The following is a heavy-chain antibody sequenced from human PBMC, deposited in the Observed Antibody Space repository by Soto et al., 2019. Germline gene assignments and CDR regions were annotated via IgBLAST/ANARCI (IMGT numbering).Heavy chain of an antibody. CDR3: ARHPERIAQIGWFDP. D-gene: IGHD6-13*01. CDR1: GFTFSSYS. Sequence: EVQLVESGGGLVQPGGSLRLSCAASGFTFSSYSMNWVRQAPGKGLEWVSYISSSSSTIYYADSVKGRVTISRDNAKTSLYLQMNSLRAEDTAVYYCARHPERIAQIGWFDPWGQGTLVTVSS. J-gene: IGHJ5*02. V-gene: IGHV3-48*01. CDR2: ISSSSSTI.